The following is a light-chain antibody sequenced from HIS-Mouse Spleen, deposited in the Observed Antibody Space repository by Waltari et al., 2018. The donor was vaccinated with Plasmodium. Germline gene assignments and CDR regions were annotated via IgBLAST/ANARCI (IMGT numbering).Light chain of an antibody. CDR1: QSVSSN. V-gene: IGKV3-15*01. CDR3: QQYNNWSFT. Sequence: EIVMTQSPATLSVSPGERATLSCRASQSVSSNLAWYKQKPGQAPRLLIYGASTRATGIPARFSGSGSGTDFTLTISSLQSEDFAVYYCQQYNNWSFTFGPGTKVDIK. CDR2: GAS. J-gene: IGKJ3*01.